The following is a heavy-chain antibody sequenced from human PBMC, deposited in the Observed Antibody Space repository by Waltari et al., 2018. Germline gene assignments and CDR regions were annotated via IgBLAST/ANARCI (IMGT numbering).Heavy chain of an antibody. CDR1: GDTFKVYA. V-gene: IGHV1-69*12. CDR3: ARSGLGGNYFDS. D-gene: IGHD1-1*01. J-gene: IGHJ4*02. Sequence: QVHLVQSGAEVRMPGSSVRVSCKASGDTFKVYAINWVRQAPGQGLEWMGGIILGFGTTDYAQRFQGRLTITADESMNTAYMELSSLRSEDTAVFYCARSGLGGNYFDSWGQGTLVRVSS. CDR2: IILGFGTT.